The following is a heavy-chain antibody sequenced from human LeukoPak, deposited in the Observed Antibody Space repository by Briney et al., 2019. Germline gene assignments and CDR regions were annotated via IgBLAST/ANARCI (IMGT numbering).Heavy chain of an antibody. CDR2: ISGSGGST. J-gene: IGHJ4*02. Sequence: GGSLRLSCAASGFTFSSYAMSWVRQAPGKGLEWVSGISGSGGSTYYADSVKGRFTISRDNSKNTLYLQMNSLRAEDTAVYYCAKGTYYHTSGTSSTETFGENWGQGTLVTVSS. D-gene: IGHD3-10*01. CDR1: GFTFSSYA. V-gene: IGHV3-23*01. CDR3: AKGTYYHTSGTSSTETFGEN.